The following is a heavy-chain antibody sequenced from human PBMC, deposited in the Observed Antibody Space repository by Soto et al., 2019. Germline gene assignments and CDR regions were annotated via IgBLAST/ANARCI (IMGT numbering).Heavy chain of an antibody. J-gene: IGHJ6*02. CDR3: ARVPFYYDSSGYSPRYGMDV. D-gene: IGHD3-22*01. CDR2: IYYSGST. Sequence: SETLSLTCTVSCGSISSGDYYWSWIRQPPGKGLEWIGYIYYSGSTYYNPSLKSRVTISVDASKNRFSLKLSTETAAETAVYYCARVPFYYDSSGYSPRYGMDVWGQGTTVTVSS. V-gene: IGHV4-30-4*01. CDR1: CGSISSGDYY.